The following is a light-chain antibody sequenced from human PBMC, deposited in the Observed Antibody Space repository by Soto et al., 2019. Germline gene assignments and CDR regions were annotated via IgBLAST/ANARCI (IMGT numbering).Light chain of an antibody. CDR1: QSLLDSDDGNTY. Sequence: IVITQTPLSLTVTPGEPASISCSSSQSLLDSDDGNTYLDWYLQKPGQSPQLLIYTVSYRASGVPDRFSGSGSGTDFTLKISRVEAEDVGVYYCMQRIEFPLTFGGGTKVDIK. J-gene: IGKJ4*01. CDR3: MQRIEFPLT. V-gene: IGKV2-40*01. CDR2: TVS.